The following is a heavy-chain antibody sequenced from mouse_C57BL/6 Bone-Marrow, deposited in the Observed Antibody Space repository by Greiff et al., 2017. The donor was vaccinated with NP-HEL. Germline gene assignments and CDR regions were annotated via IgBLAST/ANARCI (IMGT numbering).Heavy chain of an antibody. Sequence: VKLVESGAELARPGASVKLSCKASGYTFTSYGISWVKQRTGQGLEWIGAIYPRSGNTYYNEKFKGKATLTADKSSSTAYMELRSLTSEDSAVYFCARPETAQGSGYWGQGTTLTVSS. D-gene: IGHD3-2*02. CDR3: ARPETAQGSGY. CDR2: IYPRSGNT. CDR1: GYTFTSYG. J-gene: IGHJ2*01. V-gene: IGHV1-81*01.